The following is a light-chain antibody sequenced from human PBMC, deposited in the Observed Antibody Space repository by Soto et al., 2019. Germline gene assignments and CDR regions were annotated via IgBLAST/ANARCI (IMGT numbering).Light chain of an antibody. Sequence: DIPMTQSPSTLSSSVGDRVTTTCRASQSISSWLAWYQQRPGKAPKLLIYKASRLESGVPSRFSGSGSGTEFTITIGSLQPDDFATYDCQEFTGFPYTCGQGTKLEIK. V-gene: IGKV1-5*03. CDR3: QEFTGFPYT. CDR2: KAS. CDR1: QSISSW. J-gene: IGKJ2*01.